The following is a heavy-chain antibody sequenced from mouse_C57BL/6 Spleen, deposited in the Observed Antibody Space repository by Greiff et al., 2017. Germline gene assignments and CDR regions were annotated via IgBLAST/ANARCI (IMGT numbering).Heavy chain of an antibody. J-gene: IGHJ3*01. D-gene: IGHD2-4*01. CDR3: EGLMGWFAY. CDR1: GFTFSDYG. Sequence: EVKLMESGGGLVKPGGSLKLSCAASGFTFSDYGMHWVRQAPEKGLEWVAYISSGSSTIYYADTVKGRFTISRDNAKNTLFLQMTSLRSEDTAMYYCEGLMGWFAYWGQGTLVTVSA. V-gene: IGHV5-17*01. CDR2: ISSGSSTI.